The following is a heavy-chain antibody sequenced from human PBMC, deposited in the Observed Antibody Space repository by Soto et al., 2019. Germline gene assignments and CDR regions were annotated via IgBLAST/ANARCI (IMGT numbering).Heavy chain of an antibody. Sequence: QVQLVEPGGGVVQPGRSLRLSCAASGFTFSTYGMHWVRQAPGKGLEWVAVIWYGGSNKYYADSVKGRFTISRDNSKNTLYLQMNSLRAEDTAVSYCARGTVHFDYWGQGTLVTVSS. CDR2: IWYGGSNK. D-gene: IGHD4-17*01. V-gene: IGHV3-33*01. J-gene: IGHJ4*02. CDR3: ARGTVHFDY. CDR1: GFTFSTYG.